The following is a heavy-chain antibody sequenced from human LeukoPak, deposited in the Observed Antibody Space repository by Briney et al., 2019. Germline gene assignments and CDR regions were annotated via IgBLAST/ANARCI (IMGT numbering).Heavy chain of an antibody. J-gene: IGHJ3*02. CDR2: IYYSGST. Sequence: SETLSLTCTVSGGSISSCYWSWIRQPPGKGLEWIGYIYYSGSTNYNPSLKSRVTISVDTSKNQFSLKLSSVTAADTAVYYCARHGKGSGSYYHAFDIWGQGTMVTVSS. CDR3: ARHGKGSGSYYHAFDI. CDR1: GGSISSCY. V-gene: IGHV4-59*08. D-gene: IGHD3-10*01.